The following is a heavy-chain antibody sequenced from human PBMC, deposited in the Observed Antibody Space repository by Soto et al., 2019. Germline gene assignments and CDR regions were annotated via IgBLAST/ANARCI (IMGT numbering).Heavy chain of an antibody. Sequence: ASVKVSCKASGYTFTSYYMHWVRQDPGQGLEWMGIINPSGGSTSYAQKFQGRVTMTRDTSTSTVYMELSSLRSEDTAVYYCAGSPPYYGFWSGYYTGTFDYWGQGTLVTVSS. CDR1: GYTFTSYY. J-gene: IGHJ4*02. V-gene: IGHV1-46*01. CDR2: INPSGGST. CDR3: AGSPPYYGFWSGYYTGTFDY. D-gene: IGHD3-3*01.